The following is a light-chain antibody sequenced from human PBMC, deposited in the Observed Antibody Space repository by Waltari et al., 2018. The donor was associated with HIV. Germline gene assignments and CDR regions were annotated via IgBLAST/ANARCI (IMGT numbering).Light chain of an antibody. CDR3: QQTYTIPPT. J-gene: IGKJ4*01. Sequence: DIVMTQSPDSLAVSLGERATIKCKSSQNVFYSSNNKNYLSWYQHKPGQPPKLIIYWASSRQYGVPDRVSGSGSGTDFTLTISSLQAEDVAVYFCQQTYTIPPTFGGGTKVEIK. V-gene: IGKV4-1*01. CDR1: QNVFYSSNNKNY. CDR2: WAS.